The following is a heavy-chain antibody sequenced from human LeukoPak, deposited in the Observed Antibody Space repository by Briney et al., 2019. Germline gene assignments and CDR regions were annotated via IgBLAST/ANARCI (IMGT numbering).Heavy chain of an antibody. J-gene: IGHJ4*02. Sequence: WASVKVSCKASGGTFSSYAISWVRQAPGQGLEWMGGIIPIFGTANYAQKFQGRVTITADESTSTAYMELSSLKASDTAMYYCARRRDLYSGSYYPFDYWGQGTLVTVSS. V-gene: IGHV1-69*13. CDR3: ARRRDLYSGSYYPFDY. D-gene: IGHD1-26*01. CDR1: GGTFSSYA. CDR2: IIPIFGTA.